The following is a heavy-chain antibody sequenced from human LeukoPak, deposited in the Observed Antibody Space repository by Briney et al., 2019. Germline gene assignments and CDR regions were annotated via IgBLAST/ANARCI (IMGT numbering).Heavy chain of an antibody. CDR3: AKHPNQLGVDY. CDR2: ISYDGSNK. J-gene: IGHJ4*02. Sequence: GGSLRLSCAASGFTFSSYAMHWVRQAPGKGLEWVAVISYDGSNKYYADSVKGRLTISRDNAKNSLYLQMNSLRAEDTAVYYCAKHPNQLGVDYWGQGTLVTVSS. CDR1: GFTFSSYA. V-gene: IGHV3-30-3*02. D-gene: IGHD6-6*01.